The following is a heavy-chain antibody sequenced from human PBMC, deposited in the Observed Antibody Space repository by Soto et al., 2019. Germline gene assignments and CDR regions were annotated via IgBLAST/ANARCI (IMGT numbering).Heavy chain of an antibody. V-gene: IGHV4-59*01. J-gene: IGHJ5*02. Sequence: SETLSLTCTVSGGSISSYYWSWIRQPPGKGLEWIGYIYYSGSTNYNPSLESRVTISVDTSKNQFSLKLSSVTAADTAVYYCARLLFGAANWFDPWGQGTLVTVSS. CDR3: ARLLFGAANWFDP. CDR2: IYYSGST. CDR1: GGSISSYY. D-gene: IGHD3-10*01.